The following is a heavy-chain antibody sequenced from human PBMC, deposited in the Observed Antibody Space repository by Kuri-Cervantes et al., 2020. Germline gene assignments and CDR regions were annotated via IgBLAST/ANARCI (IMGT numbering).Heavy chain of an antibody. CDR2: IYYSGST. Sequence: SETLSLTCTVSGGSISSSSYYWGWIRQPPGKGLEWIGSIYYSGSTYYNPSLKSRVTISVDTSKNQFSLRLSSVTAADTAVYYCARGDYYDSSGYGIYFDYWGQGTLVTVSS. CDR3: ARGDYYDSSGYGIYFDY. CDR1: GGSISSSSYY. D-gene: IGHD3-22*01. J-gene: IGHJ4*02. V-gene: IGHV4-39*07.